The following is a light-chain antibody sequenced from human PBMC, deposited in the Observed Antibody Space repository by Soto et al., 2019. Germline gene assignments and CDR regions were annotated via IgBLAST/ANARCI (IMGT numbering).Light chain of an antibody. J-gene: IGKJ4*01. CDR3: QQSYSTPLT. Sequence: DIQMTQSPSSLSASVGDRVTITCRASQSISSYLNWYQQKPGKAPKLLIYAASSLQRGVPSRFSGSGSGTDFTLTISSLQPEDFATYYCQQSYSTPLTFGGGTMVDTK. CDR2: AAS. V-gene: IGKV1-39*01. CDR1: QSISSY.